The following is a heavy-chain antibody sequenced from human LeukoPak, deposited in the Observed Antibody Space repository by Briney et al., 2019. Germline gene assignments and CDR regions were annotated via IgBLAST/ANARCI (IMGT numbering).Heavy chain of an antibody. CDR2: ISTYTGDA. V-gene: IGHV1-18*01. D-gene: IGHD6-19*01. CDR1: GYTFTSHG. CDR3: AIDLRYSSGWSASGMDV. Sequence: ASVKVSPKAPGYTFTSHGISWVRRAPGQGLEWRGGISTYTGDANYAQKLQGRGSTTPDTSTTTAYMDLRCLRSDDTAVYYCAIDLRYSSGWSASGMDVWGKGTTVTISS. J-gene: IGHJ6*03.